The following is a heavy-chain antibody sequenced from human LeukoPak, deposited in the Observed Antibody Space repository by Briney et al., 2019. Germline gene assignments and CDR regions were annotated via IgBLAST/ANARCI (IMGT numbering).Heavy chain of an antibody. CDR2: INSDGRST. D-gene: IGHD3-22*01. Sequence: GGSLRLSCEASGFTFSSYWMHWVRQAPGKGLVWVSRINSDGRSTSYADSVKGRFTISRDNSKNTLHLQMNSLRAKDTAVYYCARHSSGYYHYDYWGPGTPVTVAS. CDR1: GFTFSSYW. J-gene: IGHJ4*02. CDR3: ARHSSGYYHYDY. V-gene: IGHV3-74*01.